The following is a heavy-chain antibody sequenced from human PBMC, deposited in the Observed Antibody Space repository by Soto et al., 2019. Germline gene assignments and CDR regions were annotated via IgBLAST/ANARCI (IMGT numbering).Heavy chain of an antibody. CDR2: IYYSGST. Sequence: SETLSLSCAVSGGSISSYYWSWIRQPPGKGLEWIGYIYYSGSTNYNPSLKSRVTISVDTSKNQFSLKLNSVTAADTAVYYCARSGHLFDSWGQGILVTVSS. CDR1: GGSISSYY. CDR3: ARSGHLFDS. V-gene: IGHV4-59*12. J-gene: IGHJ4*02. D-gene: IGHD3-10*01.